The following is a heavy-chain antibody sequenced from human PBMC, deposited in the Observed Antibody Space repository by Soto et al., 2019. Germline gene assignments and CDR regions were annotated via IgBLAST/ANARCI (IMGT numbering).Heavy chain of an antibody. V-gene: IGHV3-15*07. Sequence: PGGSLRLSCAASGFTFSNAWMNWVRQAPGKGLEWVGRIKSKTDGGTTDYAAPVKGRFTISRDDSKNTLYLQMNSLKTEDTAVYYCTTSVRIPYGSGSYWGSNYYYYGMDVWGQGTTVTVSS. CDR3: TTSVRIPYGSGSYWGSNYYYYGMDV. CDR2: IKSKTDGGTT. J-gene: IGHJ6*02. CDR1: GFTFSNAW. D-gene: IGHD3-10*01.